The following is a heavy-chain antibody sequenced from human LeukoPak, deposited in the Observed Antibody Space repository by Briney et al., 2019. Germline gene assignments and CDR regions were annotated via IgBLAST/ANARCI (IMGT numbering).Heavy chain of an antibody. CDR2: INPNGDST. J-gene: IGHJ4*02. D-gene: IGHD5-12*01. V-gene: IGHV3-64*01. CDR1: GFTFSVYS. CDR3: ARSLGGYSAYAVNDPYEF. Sequence: GGSLRLSCAGSGFTFSVYSMHWVRQAPGRGLEYVSAINPNGDSTYYANSVKGRFTISRDNSKNTLYLQMGSLRDEDRAMYYCARSLGGYSAYAVNDPYEFWGQGTLVTVSS.